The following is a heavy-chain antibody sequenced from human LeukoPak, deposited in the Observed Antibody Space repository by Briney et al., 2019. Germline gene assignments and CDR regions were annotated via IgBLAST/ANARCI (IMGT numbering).Heavy chain of an antibody. CDR1: GFTFSRYS. J-gene: IGHJ3*02. CDR2: ISGSSIYK. CDR3: AREGQWRSFDI. Sequence: GGSLRLSCAASGFTFSRYSMNWVRQAPGKGLEWVSSISGSSIYKYYADSVKGRFTISRDNAKNSLYLQMNSLRAEDTAVYYCAREGQWRSFDIWGQGTMVTVSS. V-gene: IGHV3-21*01. D-gene: IGHD6-19*01.